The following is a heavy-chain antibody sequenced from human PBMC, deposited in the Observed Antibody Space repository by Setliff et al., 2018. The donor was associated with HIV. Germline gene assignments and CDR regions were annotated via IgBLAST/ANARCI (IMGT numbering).Heavy chain of an antibody. CDR1: DYTFINYG. D-gene: IGHD3-3*01. Sequence: ASVKVSCKASDYTFINYGIGWVRQAPGQGFEWMGWISSRNGGTKYAQKFQGRITLTTDTSTTTAYMELRYLRSDDTAVYYCARDTFFWGGFDPFDVWGQGTMVTVSS. CDR2: ISSRNGGT. J-gene: IGHJ3*01. V-gene: IGHV1-18*04. CDR3: ARDTFFWGGFDPFDV.